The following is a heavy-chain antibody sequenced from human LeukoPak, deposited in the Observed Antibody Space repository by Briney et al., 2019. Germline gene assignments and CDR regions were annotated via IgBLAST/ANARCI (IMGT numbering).Heavy chain of an antibody. CDR3: ATVGGCSSTSCYVIDWFDY. Sequence: GGSLRLSCAGSGFTFSNYGMSWVRQAPGKGPEWVSGLSNSGGSTNYADSVKGRFTISRDNSKNTLYLQMNSLRAEDTAVYYCATVGGCSSTSCYVIDWFDYWGQGTLVTVSS. J-gene: IGHJ4*02. D-gene: IGHD2-2*01. CDR1: GFTFSNYG. CDR2: LSNSGGST. V-gene: IGHV3-23*01.